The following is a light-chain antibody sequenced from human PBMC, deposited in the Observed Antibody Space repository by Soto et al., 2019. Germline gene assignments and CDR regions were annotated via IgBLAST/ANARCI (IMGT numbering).Light chain of an antibody. CDR3: RQYYLWGLS. Sequence: VMTQSPANMSVSPGKRVTLSCRASQNVATYVAWYQQKRGQAPRLLIYASSTRATDIPATFSGSGSGTQFSLTISSLHSEVSSVYYCRQYYLWGLSFGGETKVDIK. CDR2: ASS. J-gene: IGKJ4*01. CDR1: QNVATY. V-gene: IGKV3D-15*01.